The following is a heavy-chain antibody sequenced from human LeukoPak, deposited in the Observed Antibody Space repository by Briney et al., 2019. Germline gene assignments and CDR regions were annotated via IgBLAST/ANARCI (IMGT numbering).Heavy chain of an antibody. CDR3: ARGGNDFWSGYNWFDP. CDR1: GYTFTSYD. D-gene: IGHD3-3*01. CDR2: MNPNSGNT. J-gene: IGHJ5*02. V-gene: IGHV1-8*01. Sequence: VASVKVSCKASGYTFTSYDINWVRQATGQGLEWMGWMNPNSGNTGYAQKFQGRVTMTRNTSISTAYMELSSLRSEDTAGYYCARGGNDFWSGYNWFDPWGQGTLVTVSS.